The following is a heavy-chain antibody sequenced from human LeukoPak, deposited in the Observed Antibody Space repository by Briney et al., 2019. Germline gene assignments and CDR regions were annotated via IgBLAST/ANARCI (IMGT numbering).Heavy chain of an antibody. CDR3: AREYYDILTGYPRYTYANDY. D-gene: IGHD3-9*01. Sequence: ASVKVSCKASGYTFNTYGITWVRQAPGQGLEWMGWINPNSGGTNYAQKFQGRVTMTRDTSISTAYMELSRLRSDDTAVYYCAREYYDILTGYPRYTYANDYWGQGTLVTVSS. J-gene: IGHJ4*02. V-gene: IGHV1-2*02. CDR1: GYTFNTYG. CDR2: INPNSGGT.